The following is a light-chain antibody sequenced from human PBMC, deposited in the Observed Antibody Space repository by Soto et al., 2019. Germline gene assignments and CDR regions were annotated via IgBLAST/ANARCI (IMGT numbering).Light chain of an antibody. Sequence: QPVLTQPPSVSGAPGQRVTISCTGSSSNIGAGYDVQWYQQLPGAAPGLLIFGNTNRPSGVPDRFSGSRSGTSASLAISGLQAEDEADYYCQSYDISLSVSVVFGGGTKVTVL. CDR2: GNT. V-gene: IGLV1-40*01. CDR1: SSNIGAGYD. J-gene: IGLJ2*01. CDR3: QSYDISLSVSVV.